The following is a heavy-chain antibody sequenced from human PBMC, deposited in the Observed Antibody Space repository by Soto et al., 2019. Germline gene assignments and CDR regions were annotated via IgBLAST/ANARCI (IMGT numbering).Heavy chain of an antibody. V-gene: IGHV3-23*01. CDR3: AKTNYDILTGYLYYFDY. CDR2: ISGSGGST. CDR1: GFTFSSYA. Sequence: EVQLLESGGGLVQPGGSLRLSCAASGFTFSSYAMSWVRQAPGKGLEWVSAISGSGGSTSYADSVKGRFTISRDNSKNTLYLQMNSLRAEDTAVYYCAKTNYDILTGYLYYFDYWGQGTLVTVSS. J-gene: IGHJ4*02. D-gene: IGHD3-9*01.